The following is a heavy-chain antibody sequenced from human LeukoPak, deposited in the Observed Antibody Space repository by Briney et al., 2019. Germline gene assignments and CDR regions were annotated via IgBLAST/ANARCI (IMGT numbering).Heavy chain of an antibody. Sequence: SETLSLTCTVSDDSITMYYWTWLRQPPGKGLEWIGYADHTGSTKFNPSLNGRVSISRDTSNNFFSLKLSSVTAADTAVYYCARVAAAGGYYYYYYMDVWGKGTTVTVSS. V-gene: IGHV4-59*01. CDR3: ARVAAAGGYYYYYYMDV. D-gene: IGHD6-13*01. CDR2: ADHTGST. CDR1: DDSITMYY. J-gene: IGHJ6*03.